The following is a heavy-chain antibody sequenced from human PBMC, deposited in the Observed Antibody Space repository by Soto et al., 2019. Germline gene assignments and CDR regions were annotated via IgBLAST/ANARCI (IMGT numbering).Heavy chain of an antibody. CDR2: IYHSVRT. Sequence: QLQLQESRSGLGKPSQTLSLTCAVSGGSISSGGYSWSWIRQPPGKGLEWIGYIYHSVRTYYNPSLKSRVAILEDRSKNQFSLKLSSVTAADTAVYYCARGEVVALGYWGQGTLVTVSS. V-gene: IGHV4-30-2*01. D-gene: IGHD2-15*01. CDR3: ARGEVVALGY. CDR1: GGSISSGGYS. J-gene: IGHJ4*02.